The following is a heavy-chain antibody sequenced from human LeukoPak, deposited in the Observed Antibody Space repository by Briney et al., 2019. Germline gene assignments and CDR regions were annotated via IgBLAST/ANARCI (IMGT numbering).Heavy chain of an antibody. V-gene: IGHV3-23*01. CDR3: AKRTPYPPFDP. Sequence: GGSLRLSCAASGFTLSSYAMSWVRQAPGKGLEWVSVISDSGGSTYYADSVKGRFTISRDNSKNTLYLQMNSLRAEDTAVYYCAKRTPYPPFDPWGQGTLVTVSS. CDR2: ISDSGGST. D-gene: IGHD1-14*01. CDR1: GFTLSSYA. J-gene: IGHJ5*02.